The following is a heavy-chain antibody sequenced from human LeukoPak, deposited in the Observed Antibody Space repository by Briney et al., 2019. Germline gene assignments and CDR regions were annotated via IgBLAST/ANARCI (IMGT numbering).Heavy chain of an antibody. V-gene: IGHV3-21*01. J-gene: IGHJ6*03. CDR3: ARREVIAARPYYYYYMDV. CDR2: ISSSSSYI. CDR1: GFTFSSYS. Sequence: PGGSLRLSCAASGFTFSSYSMNWVRQAPGKGPEWVSSISSSSSYIYYADSVKGRFTISRDNAKNSLYLQMNSLRAEDTAVYYCARREVIAARPYYYYYMDVWGKGTTVTVSS. D-gene: IGHD6-6*01.